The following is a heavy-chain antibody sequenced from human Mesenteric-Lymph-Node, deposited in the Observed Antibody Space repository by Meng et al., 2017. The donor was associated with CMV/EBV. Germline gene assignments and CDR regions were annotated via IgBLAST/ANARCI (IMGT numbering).Heavy chain of an antibody. D-gene: IGHD5-12*01. Sequence: GESLKIPCPASGFTVSTHSMNWVRQAPGKGLEWVSSVSSGSNYMYYADSVKGRFTISRDNAKNSLYLQMNSLRAEDTAVYYCARLRAGMNVWGRGTTATVSS. J-gene: IGHJ6*02. CDR1: GFTVSTHS. CDR3: ARLRAGMNV. V-gene: IGHV3-21*01. CDR2: VSSGSNYM.